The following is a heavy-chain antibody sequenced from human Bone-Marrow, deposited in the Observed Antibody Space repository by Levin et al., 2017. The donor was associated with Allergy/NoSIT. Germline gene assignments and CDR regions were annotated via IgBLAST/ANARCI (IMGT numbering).Heavy chain of an antibody. CDR1: GGSMNGYF. J-gene: IGHJ6*02. Sequence: GSLRLSCTVSGGSMNGYFWIWIRQTPGKELEWIGNVYDTGSTNYNPSLESRVTISIDKSKNQLSLELSAVTAADTAVYFCASFGWVAVAGLYYYGLDVWGQGTTVTVSS. D-gene: IGHD3-10*01. CDR2: VYDTGST. V-gene: IGHV4-59*01. CDR3: ASFGWVAVAGLYYYGLDV.